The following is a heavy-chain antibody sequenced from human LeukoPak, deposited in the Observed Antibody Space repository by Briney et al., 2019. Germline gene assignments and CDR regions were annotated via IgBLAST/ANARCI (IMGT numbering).Heavy chain of an antibody. J-gene: IGHJ4*02. CDR3: ARRAAAPYCFDF. Sequence: GGSLRLSCAASGFTFSSFAMSWVRQAPRRGLEWVSTISRSGGSTYYTDSVKGRSSISRDNSKNTLYLQMNSLRAEDTAVYYCARRAAAPYCFDFWGQGALVTVSS. CDR1: GFTFSSFA. CDR2: ISRSGGST. D-gene: IGHD6-13*01. V-gene: IGHV3-23*01.